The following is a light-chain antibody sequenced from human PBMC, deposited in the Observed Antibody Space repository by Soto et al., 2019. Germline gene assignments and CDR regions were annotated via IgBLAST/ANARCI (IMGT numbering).Light chain of an antibody. V-gene: IGKV3-20*01. J-gene: IGKJ5*01. CDR3: QQYGSSRST. CDR1: QSVSSN. Sequence: EIVLTQSPATLSVSPLARASLXWRASQSVSSNLAWYQQKPGQAPRLLIYGASSRATGIPDRFSGSGSGTDFTLTISRLEPEDFAVYYCQQYGSSRSTFGQGTRLEI. CDR2: GAS.